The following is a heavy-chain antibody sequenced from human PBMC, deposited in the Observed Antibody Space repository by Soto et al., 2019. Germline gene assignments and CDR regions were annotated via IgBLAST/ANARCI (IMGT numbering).Heavy chain of an antibody. CDR1: GFSLSSARVA. CDR3: ARIPTRCNNGVCNIDGYYFDY. J-gene: IGHJ4*02. V-gene: IGHV2-26*01. CDR2: LFANGEE. Sequence: QVTLKESGPALVKPTETLTLTCTVSGFSLSSARVAMSWIRQPPGKALEWLAHLFANGEESYNASLKSRLTISRVTSKSQVVLTITNMAPVDTATYYCARIPTRCNNGVCNIDGYYFDYWGQGALVTVSS. D-gene: IGHD2-8*01.